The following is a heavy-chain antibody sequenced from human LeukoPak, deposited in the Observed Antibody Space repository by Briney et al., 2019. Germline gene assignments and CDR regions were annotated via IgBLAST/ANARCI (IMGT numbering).Heavy chain of an antibody. Sequence: SETLSLTCTVSGGSISSSSYYWGWIRQPPGKGLEWIGSIYYSGRTNYNPSLKSRVTITVDTSKNQFSLKLSSVTATDTAVYYCARVHIVVVPAALDDAFDIWGQGTMVTVSS. CDR1: GGSISSSSYY. J-gene: IGHJ3*02. CDR3: ARVHIVVVPAALDDAFDI. D-gene: IGHD2-2*01. CDR2: IYYSGRT. V-gene: IGHV4-39*01.